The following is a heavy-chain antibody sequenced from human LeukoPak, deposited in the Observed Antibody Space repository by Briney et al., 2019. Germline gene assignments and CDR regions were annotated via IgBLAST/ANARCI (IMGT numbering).Heavy chain of an antibody. CDR3: AKDPGLIAARTRFDY. J-gene: IGHJ4*02. CDR1: GFTFTSYS. V-gene: IGHV3-21*04. Sequence: PGGSLRLSCAASGFTFTSYSMNWVRQAPGKGLEWVSSISSSSLYIYYADSVKGRFTISRDNSKNTLYLQMNSLRAEDTAVYYCAKDPGLIAARTRFDYWGQGTLVTVSS. CDR2: ISSSSLYI. D-gene: IGHD6-6*01.